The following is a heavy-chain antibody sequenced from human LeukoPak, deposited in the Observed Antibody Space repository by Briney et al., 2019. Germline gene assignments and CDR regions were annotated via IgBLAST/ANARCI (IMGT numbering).Heavy chain of an antibody. Sequence: PSETLSLTCTVSGGSISSYYWSWIRQPPGKGLEWIGYIYFSGSANYNPSLKSRVTISVDTSKNQFSLKLSSVTAADTAVYYCARGGTTGLNSGVDYWGQGTLVTVSS. V-gene: IGHV4-59*01. CDR1: GGSISSYY. J-gene: IGHJ4*02. CDR2: IYFSGSA. CDR3: ARGGTTGLNSGVDY. D-gene: IGHD4-17*01.